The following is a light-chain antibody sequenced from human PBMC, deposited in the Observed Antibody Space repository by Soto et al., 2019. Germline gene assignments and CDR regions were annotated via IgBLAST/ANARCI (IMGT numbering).Light chain of an antibody. CDR1: QSVSSY. Sequence: EIVLTQSPATLSLSPGERATLSCRASQSVSSYLAWYQQKPGQAPRLLIYDASHRATGIPARFSGSGSGTDFTLTISSLEPEDLAVYYCQQRSNWPGFGGGTKVEIK. J-gene: IGKJ4*02. CDR2: DAS. V-gene: IGKV3-11*01. CDR3: QQRSNWPG.